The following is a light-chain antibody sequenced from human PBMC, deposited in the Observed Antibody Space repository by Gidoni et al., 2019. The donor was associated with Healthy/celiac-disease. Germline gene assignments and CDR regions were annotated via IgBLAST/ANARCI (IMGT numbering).Light chain of an antibody. Sequence: IQMTQSPSSLSASVGERVTITCRASKSISSYLNWYQQKPGKAPKLLIYAASSLQSGVPSRFSGSGSGTDFTLTISSLQPEDFATYYCQQSYSTPFTFGQGTRLEIK. CDR1: KSISSY. CDR2: AAS. J-gene: IGKJ5*01. CDR3: QQSYSTPFT. V-gene: IGKV1-39*01.